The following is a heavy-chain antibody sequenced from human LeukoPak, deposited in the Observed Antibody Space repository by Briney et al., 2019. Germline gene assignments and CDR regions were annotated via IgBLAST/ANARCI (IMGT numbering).Heavy chain of an antibody. CDR2: ISDIGRT. V-gene: IGHV4-59*01. Sequence: KPSATLSLTCTVPGGSINSYYWTWIRQPPGKGLDSVGYISDIGRTNYNPSLKSRVTVSVDTSKNQFSLKLSSVTAADTAVYYCARNQLGSGWHSSAYWGQGTRVTVSS. J-gene: IGHJ4*02. CDR3: ARNQLGSGWHSSAY. D-gene: IGHD6-19*01. CDR1: GGSINSYY.